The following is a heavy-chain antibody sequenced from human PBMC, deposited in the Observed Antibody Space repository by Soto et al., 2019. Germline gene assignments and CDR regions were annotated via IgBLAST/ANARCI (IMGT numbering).Heavy chain of an antibody. J-gene: IGHJ4*02. V-gene: IGHV4-39*01. CDR1: GGSISSSSYY. CDR2: IYYSGST. CDR3: ARGGDIVVVPALMYY. Sequence: QLQLQESGPGLVKPSETLSLTCTVSGGSISSSSYYWGWIRQPPGKGLEWIGSIYYSGSTYYNPSLKSRVTISVDTSKNQFSLKLSSVTAADTAVYYCARGGDIVVVPALMYYWGQGTLVTVSS. D-gene: IGHD2-2*01.